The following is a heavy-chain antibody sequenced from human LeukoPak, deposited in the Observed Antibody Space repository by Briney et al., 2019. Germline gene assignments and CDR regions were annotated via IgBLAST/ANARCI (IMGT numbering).Heavy chain of an antibody. Sequence: GESLKISCKGSGYSFTTYWIAWVRQMPGKGLEWMGIIYPGDSDTRYSPPFQGQVTISADKSISTAYLQWSSLKASDTAMYYCARPASSGRTGAFDIWGQGTMVTVSS. CDR3: ARPASSGRTGAFDI. J-gene: IGHJ3*02. CDR2: IYPGDSDT. D-gene: IGHD6-19*01. V-gene: IGHV5-51*01. CDR1: GYSFTTYW.